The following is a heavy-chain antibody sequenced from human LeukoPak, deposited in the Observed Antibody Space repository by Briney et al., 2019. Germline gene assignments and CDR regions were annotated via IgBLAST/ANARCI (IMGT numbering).Heavy chain of an antibody. CDR2: FDPEDGET. CDR3: ATREWLSGFGPFDP. D-gene: IGHD3-3*01. V-gene: IGHV1-24*01. J-gene: IGHJ5*02. Sequence: ASVKVSCKVSGYTLTELSMHWVRQAPGKGLEWMGGFDPEDGETIYAQKFQGRVTMTEDTSTDTAYKELSSLRSEDTAVYYCATREWLSGFGPFDPWGQGTLVTVSS. CDR1: GYTLTELS.